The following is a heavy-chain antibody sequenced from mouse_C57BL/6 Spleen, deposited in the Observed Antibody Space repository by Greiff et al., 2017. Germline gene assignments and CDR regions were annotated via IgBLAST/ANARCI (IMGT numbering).Heavy chain of an antibody. V-gene: IGHV1-81*01. CDR2: IYPRSGNT. Sequence: QVQLQQSGAELARPGASVKLSCKASGYTFTSYGISWVKQRTGQGLEWIGEIYPRSGNTYYNEKFKGKATLTADKSSSTAYMELRSLTSEDSAVYFCERGNYGSSNYCDYWGKGTTLTVSS. D-gene: IGHD1-1*01. CDR1: GYTFTSYG. CDR3: ERGNYGSSNYCDY. J-gene: IGHJ2*01.